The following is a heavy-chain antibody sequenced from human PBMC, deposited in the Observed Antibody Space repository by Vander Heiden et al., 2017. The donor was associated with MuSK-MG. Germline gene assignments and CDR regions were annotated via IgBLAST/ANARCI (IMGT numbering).Heavy chain of an antibody. Sequence: QVQLQQWGAGLLKPSETLSLTCAVYGGFFSGYYGSWIRQPPGKGLEWIGEINHSGSTNYNPSLKSRVTISVDTSKNQFSLKLSSVTAADTAVYYCARGRSYGALTRYYYYGMDVWGQGTTVTVSS. CDR2: INHSGST. J-gene: IGHJ6*02. D-gene: IGHD4-17*01. V-gene: IGHV4-34*01. CDR3: ARGRSYGALTRYYYYGMDV. CDR1: GGFFSGYY.